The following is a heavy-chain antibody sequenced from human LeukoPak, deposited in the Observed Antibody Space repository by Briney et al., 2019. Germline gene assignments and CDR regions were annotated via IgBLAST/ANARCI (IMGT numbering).Heavy chain of an antibody. CDR1: VLTFSTYG. Sequence: GGSLTLSCAASVLTFSTYGMHWVRQAPGKGLEWVAVIWFDGSNQYYVDSVRGRFSISRQNSKNTLYLQMNTLRAEDTGVYYCARDRGSGDSFDLWGQGAMVTVSS. J-gene: IGHJ3*01. CDR2: IWFDGSNQ. V-gene: IGHV3-33*01. CDR3: ARDRGSGDSFDL. D-gene: IGHD6-19*01.